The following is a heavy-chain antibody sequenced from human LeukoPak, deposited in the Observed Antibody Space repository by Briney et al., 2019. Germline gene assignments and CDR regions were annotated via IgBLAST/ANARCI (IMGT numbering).Heavy chain of an antibody. CDR1: GGSFSGYY. CDR2: INHSGST. V-gene: IGHV4-34*01. CDR3: ARAPGAVVVIRYFDY. D-gene: IGHD3-22*01. J-gene: IGHJ4*02. Sequence: SETLSLTCAVYGGSFSGYYWSWIRQPPGKGLEWIGEINHSGSTNYNPSLKSRVTISVDTSKNQFSLKLSSVTAADTAVYYCARAPGAVVVIRYFDYWGQGTLVTVSS.